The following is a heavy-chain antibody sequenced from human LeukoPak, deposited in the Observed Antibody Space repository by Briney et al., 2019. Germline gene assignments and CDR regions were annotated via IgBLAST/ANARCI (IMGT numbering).Heavy chain of an antibody. Sequence: SETLSLTCSVSGGFISNHYWSWIRQPPGKGPEWIGYIYYSGTTNYNPSLESRVTISVDTSKNQFSLKLSSVTAADTAVYYCARSILHSGGSCCWYYFDYWGQGTLVTVSS. V-gene: IGHV4-59*11. J-gene: IGHJ4*02. D-gene: IGHD2-15*01. CDR1: GGFISNHY. CDR3: ARSILHSGGSCCWYYFDY. CDR2: IYYSGTT.